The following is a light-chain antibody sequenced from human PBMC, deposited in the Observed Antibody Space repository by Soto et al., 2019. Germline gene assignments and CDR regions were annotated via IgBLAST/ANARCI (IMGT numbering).Light chain of an antibody. V-gene: IGKV3-15*01. J-gene: IGKJ4*01. CDR1: QTLYNN. CDR3: QQYRDWPLT. Sequence: EIVMTQSPATLSVSPGERATLSCRASQTLYNNLAWYQQKLGQAPRLLIYGASARATDIPARFSGSGSGTEFTLTISGLQSEDFAIYYWQQYRDWPLTFGGGTKVEIK. CDR2: GAS.